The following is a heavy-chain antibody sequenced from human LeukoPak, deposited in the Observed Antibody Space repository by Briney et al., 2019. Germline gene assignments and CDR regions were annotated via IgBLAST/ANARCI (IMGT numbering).Heavy chain of an antibody. Sequence: GASVKVSCKASGYTFTGCYMHWVRQAPGQGLEWMGRINPNSGGTNYEQKFQGRGTTTRDTSISAAYMELSRLRSDDTAVYYCARGLEDGWPFDYWGQGTLVTVSS. CDR1: GYTFTGCY. J-gene: IGHJ4*02. D-gene: IGHD2-15*01. CDR3: ARGLEDGWPFDY. V-gene: IGHV1-2*06. CDR2: INPNSGGT.